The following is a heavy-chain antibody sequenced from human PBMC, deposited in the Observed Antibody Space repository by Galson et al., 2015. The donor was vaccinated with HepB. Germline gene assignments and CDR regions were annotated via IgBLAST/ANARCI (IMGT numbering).Heavy chain of an antibody. Sequence: SLRLSCAASGFTVSSNYMSWVRQAPGKGLEWVSVIYSGGSTYYADSVKGRFTISRDNSKSTLYLQMDSLRAEDTAVYYCAKDSLSQQAGKCFGHWGQGTLVTVSS. CDR3: AKDSLSQQAGKCFGH. V-gene: IGHV3-53*01. CDR1: GFTVSSNY. J-gene: IGHJ5*02. D-gene: IGHD6-19*01. CDR2: IYSGGST.